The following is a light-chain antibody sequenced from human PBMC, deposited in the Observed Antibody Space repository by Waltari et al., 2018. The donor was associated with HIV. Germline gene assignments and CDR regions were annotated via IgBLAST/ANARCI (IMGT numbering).Light chain of an antibody. CDR1: SSYLGRKT. Sequence: QSVLTQPPSAYGTPGQMVIIPWSGGSSYLGRKTEDWYQQLPGPAPKLLIYSNDQRPSGIPDRFSGSKSGTSDSLAISGLQSEDEADYYCAAWDDSLNVWVFGGGTKLTVL. V-gene: IGLV1-44*01. CDR2: SND. J-gene: IGLJ3*02. CDR3: AAWDDSLNVWV.